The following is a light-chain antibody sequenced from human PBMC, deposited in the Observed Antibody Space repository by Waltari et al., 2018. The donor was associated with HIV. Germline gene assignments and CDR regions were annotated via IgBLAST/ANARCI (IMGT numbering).Light chain of an antibody. V-gene: IGKV3-20*01. CDR2: GAS. CDR1: HSVRSGY. J-gene: IGKJ2*01. Sequence: DIGLTQSPGNLCWFPGERATLACRASHSVRSGYLLWYQQTPGHAPRVLIYGASSRSTGIPDRFSGSGSGTDFTLTISRLEPEDFAVYYCQQYGNSPPYTFGQGTKLEIK. CDR3: QQYGNSPPYT.